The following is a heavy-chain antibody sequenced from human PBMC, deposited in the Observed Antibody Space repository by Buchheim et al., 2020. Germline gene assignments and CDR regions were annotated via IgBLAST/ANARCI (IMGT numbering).Heavy chain of an antibody. V-gene: IGHV3-43D*03. CDR3: AIDLSRGWELLQARGFDY. CDR2: ISWDGGST. CDR1: GFTFDDYA. J-gene: IGHJ4*02. Sequence: EVQLVESGGVVVQPGGSLRLSCAASGFTFDDYAMHWVRQAPGKGLEWVSLISWDGGSTYYADSVKGRFTISRDNSKNSLYLQMNSLRAEDTALYYCAIDLSRGWELLQARGFDYWGQGTL. D-gene: IGHD1-26*01.